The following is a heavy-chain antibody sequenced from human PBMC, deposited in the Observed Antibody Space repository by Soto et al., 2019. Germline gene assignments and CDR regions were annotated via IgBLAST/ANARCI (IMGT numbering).Heavy chain of an antibody. CDR3: VKALSARYNSAKAFDV. CDR2: VSSNGGGT. D-gene: IGHD2-2*02. CDR1: GFTFSNYA. V-gene: IGHV3-64D*06. J-gene: IGHJ3*01. Sequence: PGGSLRLSCSVSGFTFSNYAMHWVRQAPGEGLEYVSAVSSNGGGTYYADSVNGRFTISRDNSKNTVYLQMSSLRIEDTAVYYCVKALSARYNSAKAFDVWGQGTMVTVSS.